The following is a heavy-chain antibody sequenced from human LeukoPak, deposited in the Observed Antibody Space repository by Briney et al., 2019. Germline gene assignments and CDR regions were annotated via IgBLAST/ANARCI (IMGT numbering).Heavy chain of an antibody. CDR2: ISYDGSNK. J-gene: IGHJ4*02. D-gene: IGHD1-26*01. V-gene: IGHV3-30-3*01. CDR3: ARVIGWEPNFDY. Sequence: GRSLRLSCAASGFTFSSYAMHWVRQAPGKGLEWVAVISYDGSNKYFADSVKGRFTISRDNSKNTLYLQMNSLRAEDTAVYYCARVIGWEPNFDYWGQGTLVTVSS. CDR1: GFTFSSYA.